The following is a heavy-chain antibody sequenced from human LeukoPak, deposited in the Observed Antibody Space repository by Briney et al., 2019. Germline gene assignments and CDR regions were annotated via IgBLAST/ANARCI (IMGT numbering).Heavy chain of an antibody. Sequence: ASEKVSCKASGYTFSGYYMHWVRQAPGQGLEWMGWINPNSGGTNYAQKFQGRVTMTRDTSISTAYMELCRLRSDDTAVYYCARLVTMIVGRFDYWGQGTLVTVSS. CDR2: INPNSGGT. V-gene: IGHV1-2*02. J-gene: IGHJ4*02. CDR1: GYTFSGYY. CDR3: ARLVTMIVGRFDY. D-gene: IGHD3-22*01.